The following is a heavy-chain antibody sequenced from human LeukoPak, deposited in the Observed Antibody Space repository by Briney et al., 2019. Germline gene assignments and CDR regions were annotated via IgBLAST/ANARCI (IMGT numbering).Heavy chain of an antibody. J-gene: IGHJ5*02. CDR2: IYYSGST. CDR1: GGSISSGGYY. D-gene: IGHD2-2*01. Sequence: ASETLSLTCTVSGGSISSGGYYWSWIRQHPGKGLEWIGYIYYSGSTYYNPSLKSRVTISVDTSKNQFSLKLSSVIAADTAVYYCARVGVPAMDWLMDPWGQGTLVTVSS. V-gene: IGHV4-31*03. CDR3: ARVGVPAMDWLMDP.